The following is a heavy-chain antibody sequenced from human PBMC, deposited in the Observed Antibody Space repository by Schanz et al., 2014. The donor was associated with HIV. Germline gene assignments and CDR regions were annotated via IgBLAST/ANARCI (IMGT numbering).Heavy chain of an antibody. CDR1: GLAFNDYY. J-gene: IGHJ6*02. Sequence: VQLVESGGGLVKPGGSLRLSCAASGLAFNDYYMSWIRQAPGKGLEWVSGISDTGVRTNYADSVKGRLTISRDNSENTLYLQMNSLRAEDTAVYYCAKSRGDSWPYGMDVWGQGTTVTVSS. CDR3: AKSRGDSWPYGMDV. V-gene: IGHV3-23*04. D-gene: IGHD4-17*01. CDR2: ISDTGVRT.